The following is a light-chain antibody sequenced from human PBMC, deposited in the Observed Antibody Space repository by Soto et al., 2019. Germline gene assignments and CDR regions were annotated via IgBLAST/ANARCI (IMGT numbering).Light chain of an antibody. J-gene: IGKJ2*01. CDR1: QSVSSN. CDR2: GAS. Sequence: EIVMTQSPATLSVSPGERATLSCRASQSVSSNLAWYQQNPGQAPRLLLYGASTRATGIPARFSGSGSGTEFTLAISSHESEDFAVYYCQQYNNWPPTFTFGKGTKLEIK. CDR3: QQYNNWPPTFT. V-gene: IGKV3-15*01.